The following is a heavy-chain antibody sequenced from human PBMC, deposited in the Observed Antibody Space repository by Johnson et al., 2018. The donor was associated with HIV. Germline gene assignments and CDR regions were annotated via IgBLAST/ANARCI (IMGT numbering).Heavy chain of an antibody. D-gene: IGHD2-8*01. CDR3: ARDWYGMSDSRNDGFDI. CDR1: GFTFSTYV. V-gene: IGHV3-64*01. J-gene: IGHJ3*02. CDR2: ITTNGDST. Sequence: VQLVESGGGFVQPGGSLRLSCAASGFTFSTYVMHWVRQAPGKGLEYVSTITTNGDSTYYASSLRGRFTISRDNSENTLYLQMGSLSADDTAVYFCARDWYGMSDSRNDGFDIWGQGTWVTVSS.